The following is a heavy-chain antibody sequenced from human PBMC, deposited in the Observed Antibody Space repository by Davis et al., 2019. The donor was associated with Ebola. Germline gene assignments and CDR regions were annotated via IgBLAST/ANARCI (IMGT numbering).Heavy chain of an antibody. Sequence: SVKVSCKASGGTFSSYAISWVRQAPGQGLEWMGGIIPIFGTANYAQKFQGRVTITADKSTSTAYMELSSLRSEDTAVYYCARDSTGDWSGRNWFDPWGQGILVTVSS. CDR3: ARDSTGDWSGRNWFDP. CDR1: GGTFSSYA. D-gene: IGHD3-3*01. J-gene: IGHJ5*02. CDR2: IIPIFGTA. V-gene: IGHV1-69*06.